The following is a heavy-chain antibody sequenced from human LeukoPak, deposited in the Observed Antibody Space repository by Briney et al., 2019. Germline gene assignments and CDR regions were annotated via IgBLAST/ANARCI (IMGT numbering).Heavy chain of an antibody. J-gene: IGHJ3*02. Sequence: SETLSLTCTVSGGSISSSSYYWGWIRQPPGKGLEWIGSIYYSGSTYYNPSLKSRVTISVDTSKNQFSLKLSSVTAAGTAVYYCARDTGWGSGYYNDAFDIWGQGTMVTVTS. V-gene: IGHV4-39*07. CDR1: GGSISSSSYY. CDR3: ARDTGWGSGYYNDAFDI. D-gene: IGHD3-22*01. CDR2: IYYSGST.